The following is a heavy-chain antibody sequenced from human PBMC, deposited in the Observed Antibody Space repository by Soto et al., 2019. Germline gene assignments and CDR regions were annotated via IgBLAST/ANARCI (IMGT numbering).Heavy chain of an antibody. J-gene: IGHJ5*02. CDR3: ARISLIRFFDP. Sequence: QVQLQESGPGLVKPSQTLSLTCTVSGGSISSVGYYWSWIRQHPGKGLEWIGYIYYSGSTYYNPSLKCRVTISVDTSKNQFSLKLSSVTAADTAVYYCARISLIRFFDPWGQGTLVTVSS. CDR2: IYYSGST. CDR1: GGSISSVGYY. V-gene: IGHV4-31*03. D-gene: IGHD3-3*01.